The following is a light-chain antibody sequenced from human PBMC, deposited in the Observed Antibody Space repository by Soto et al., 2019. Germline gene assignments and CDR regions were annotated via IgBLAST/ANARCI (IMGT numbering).Light chain of an antibody. Sequence: QSVLTQPASVSGSPGQSITISCTGTNNDVGAYTYVSWYQRQPGKAPRLIIYEVSERPSGVSNRFSGSTSGNTASLVISGLQAEDEADYYCSSYRTGSRVFGGGTK. CDR2: EVS. J-gene: IGLJ2*01. V-gene: IGLV2-14*01. CDR1: NNDVGAYTY. CDR3: SSYRTGSRV.